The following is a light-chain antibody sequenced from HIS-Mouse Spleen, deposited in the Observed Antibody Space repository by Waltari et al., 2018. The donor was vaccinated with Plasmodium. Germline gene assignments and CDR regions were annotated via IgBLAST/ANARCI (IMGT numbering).Light chain of an antibody. Sequence: DIQMTQSPSTLSASVGDRVTITCRASQSISSWLAWYQQKPGKAPKHLIYKASSLESGVPSRFSGSGSGTEFTLTIISLQPDDFATYYCQQYNSYSWTFGQGTKVEIK. J-gene: IGKJ1*01. V-gene: IGKV1-5*03. CDR2: KAS. CDR1: QSISSW. CDR3: QQYNSYSWT.